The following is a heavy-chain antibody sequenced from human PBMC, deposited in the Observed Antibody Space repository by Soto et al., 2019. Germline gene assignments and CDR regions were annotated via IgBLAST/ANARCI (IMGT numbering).Heavy chain of an antibody. V-gene: IGHV3-48*03. J-gene: IGHJ5*02. CDR1: GFTFSSYE. CDR2: ISSSGSTI. Sequence: EVQLVESGGGLVQPGGSLRLSCAASGFTFSSYEMNWVRQAPGKGLEWVSYISSSGSTIYYADSVKGRFTISRDNAKNSLYLQMNSLRAEDTAVYYCARGERFLESYLFDPWGQGTLVTVSS. CDR3: ARGERFLESYLFDP. D-gene: IGHD3-3*01.